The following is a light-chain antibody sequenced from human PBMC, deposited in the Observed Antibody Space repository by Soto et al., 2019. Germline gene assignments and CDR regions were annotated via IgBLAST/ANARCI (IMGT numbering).Light chain of an antibody. CDR3: SSYTTSNTRQIV. CDR2: DVS. V-gene: IGLV2-14*03. J-gene: IGLJ1*01. CDR1: SSDVGGYNY. Sequence: LNQPASGYGSPGQSITISCTGTSSDVGGYNYVSWYQHHPGKAPKLIIYDVSNRPSGVSNRFSGSKSGNTASLTISGLQPEDEADYYCSSYTTSNTRQIVFGTGTKVTVL.